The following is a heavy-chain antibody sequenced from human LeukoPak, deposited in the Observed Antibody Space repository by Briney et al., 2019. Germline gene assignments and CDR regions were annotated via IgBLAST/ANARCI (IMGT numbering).Heavy chain of an antibody. CDR2: MKQDGSEK. CDR1: GFTFSSSW. D-gene: IGHD2-2*01. CDR3: ARPGSTWRFDY. J-gene: IGHJ4*02. Sequence: GGSLRLSCAASGFTFSSSWMTWVRQAPGKGLEWVANMKQDGSEKYYVDSVKGRFTISRDNAKNSLYLQMDSLRAEDTAVYYCARPGSTWRFDYWGQGTLVTASS. V-gene: IGHV3-7*01.